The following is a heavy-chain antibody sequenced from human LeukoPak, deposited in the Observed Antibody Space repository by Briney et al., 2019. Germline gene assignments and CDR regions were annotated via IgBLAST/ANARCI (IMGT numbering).Heavy chain of an antibody. CDR2: ISSSSSYI. V-gene: IGHV3-21*01. D-gene: IGHD4-17*01. Sequence: GGSLRLSCAASGFTFSSYSMNWVRQAPGKGLEWVSSISSSSSYIYYADSVKGRFTISRDNAKNSLYLQMNSLRAEDTAVYYCARGDYGDYVGVDYWGQGTLVTVSS. CDR3: ARGDYGDYVGVDY. CDR1: GFTFSSYS. J-gene: IGHJ4*02.